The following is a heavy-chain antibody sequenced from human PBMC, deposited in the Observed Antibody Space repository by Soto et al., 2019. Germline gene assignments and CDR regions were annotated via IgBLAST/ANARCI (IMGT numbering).Heavy chain of an antibody. V-gene: IGHV1-3*01. CDR3: ARGGEWELLINYYGMDV. CDR2: INAGNGNT. D-gene: IGHD1-26*01. CDR1: GCTFTSYA. Sequence: SVKVSFKASGCTFTSYAMRWVRQAPGRRLEWMGWINAGNGNTKYSQKFQGRVTITRDTSASTAYMELSSLRSEDTAVYYCARGGEWELLINYYGMDVWGQGTTVTVSS. J-gene: IGHJ6*02.